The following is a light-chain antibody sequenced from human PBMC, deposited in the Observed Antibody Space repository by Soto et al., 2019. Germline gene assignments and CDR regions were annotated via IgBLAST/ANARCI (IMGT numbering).Light chain of an antibody. CDR2: DVS. CDR1: QSVGTY. CDR3: QQCNKWPPIT. J-gene: IGKJ5*01. Sequence: EIVLTQSPATLSLSPGERATLSCRASQSVGTYLAWYHQKPGQAPRLLIYDVSSRAPGIPARFSGSGSGTDFTLTISSLEPEDFAVYYCQQCNKWPPITFGQGTRLEIK. V-gene: IGKV3-11*01.